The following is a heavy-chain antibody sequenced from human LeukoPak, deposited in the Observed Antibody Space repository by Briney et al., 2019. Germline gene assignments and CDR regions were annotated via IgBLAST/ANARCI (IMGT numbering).Heavy chain of an antibody. CDR3: ARDNAVIYYYYGMDV. CDR2: ISSSGSTI. D-gene: IGHD4-11*01. V-gene: IGHV3-11*01. CDR1: RISVRDYY. J-gene: IGHJ6*02. Sequence: GMSLILSLAASRISVRDYYMSGSRPAPGKGLERVSYISSSGSTIYYADSVKGRFTISRDNAKNSLYLQMNSLRAEDTAVYYCARDNAVIYYYYGMDVWGHGTTVTVSS.